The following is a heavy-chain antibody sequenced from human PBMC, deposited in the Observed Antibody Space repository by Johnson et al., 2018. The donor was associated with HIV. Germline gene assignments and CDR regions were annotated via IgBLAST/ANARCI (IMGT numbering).Heavy chain of an antibody. V-gene: IGHV3-53*01. CDR2: IYSGGST. CDR3: AREAQTHAFDI. D-gene: IGHD4-23*01. CDR1: GFTVSSNY. J-gene: IGHJ3*02. Sequence: VVSGGGLIQPGGSLRLSCAASGFTVSSNYMSWVRQAPGKGLEWVSVIYSGGSTYYADSVKGRFTISRDNSKNSLYLQMNSLRAGDTAVYYCAREAQTHAFDIWGQGTMVTVSS.